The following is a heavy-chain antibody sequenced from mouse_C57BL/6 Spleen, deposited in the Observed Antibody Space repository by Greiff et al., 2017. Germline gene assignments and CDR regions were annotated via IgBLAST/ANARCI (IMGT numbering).Heavy chain of an antibody. CDR2: IHPNSGST. V-gene: IGHV1-64*01. Sequence: VQLQQPGAELVKPGASVKLSCKASGYTFTSYWMHWVKQRPGQGLEWIGMIHPNSGSTNYNEKFKSKATLTVDKSSSTAYMQLSSLPSEDSAVYYCAKYYYYAMDCWGQGTTVTVSS. J-gene: IGHJ4*01. CDR3: AKYYYYAMDC. CDR1: GYTFTSYW.